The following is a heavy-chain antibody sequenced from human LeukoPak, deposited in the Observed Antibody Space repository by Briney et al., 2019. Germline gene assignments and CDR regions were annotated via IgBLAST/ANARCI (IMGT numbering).Heavy chain of an antibody. D-gene: IGHD5-12*01. CDR1: GYTFTSYA. J-gene: IGHJ4*02. CDR3: ARDTWAYGSGRRRGYSGYGLHY. Sequence: ASVKVSCKASGYTFTSYAMHWVRQAPGQRLEWMGWINAGNGNTKYSQEFQGRVTITRDTSASTAYMELSSLRSEDMAVYYCARDTWAYGSGRRRGYSGYGLHYWGQGTLVTVSS. V-gene: IGHV1-3*03. CDR2: INAGNGNT.